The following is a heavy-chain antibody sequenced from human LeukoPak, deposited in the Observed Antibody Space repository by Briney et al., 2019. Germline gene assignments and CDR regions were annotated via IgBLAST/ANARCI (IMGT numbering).Heavy chain of an antibody. D-gene: IGHD3-3*01. J-gene: IGHJ4*02. V-gene: IGHV4-39*01. Sequence: PSETLSLICTVSGGSISSNNYYWGWIRQPPGKGLEWIGSIYYGGYTYYNPSLKTRVTISVDTSKNQFSLKLSSVTAADTAIYYCQSRFLEWLLDYWGQGTLVTVSS. CDR3: QSRFLEWLLDY. CDR2: IYYGGYT. CDR1: GGSISSNNYY.